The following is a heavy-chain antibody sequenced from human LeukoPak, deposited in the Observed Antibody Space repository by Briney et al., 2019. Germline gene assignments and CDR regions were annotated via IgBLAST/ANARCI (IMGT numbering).Heavy chain of an antibody. J-gene: IGHJ4*02. CDR2: IYSGGNT. Sequence: PGGSLRLSCAASGLTVSSNHMGWVRQAPGKGLEWVPLIYSGGNTYYADSVKGRFTISRDNSKNTLYLQMNSLRAEDTAVYYCARVTSDSSGWYHFDYWGQGTLVTVSS. V-gene: IGHV3-53*01. CDR1: GLTVSSNH. D-gene: IGHD6-19*01. CDR3: ARVTSDSSGWYHFDY.